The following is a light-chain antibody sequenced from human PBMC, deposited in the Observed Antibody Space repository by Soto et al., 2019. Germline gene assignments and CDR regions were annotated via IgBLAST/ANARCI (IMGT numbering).Light chain of an antibody. Sequence: QSVLTQPASVSGSPGQSITISCTGTSSDVGSYNLVSWYQQHPGKAPKLMIYEANKRPSGVSNRFSGSKSGHTASLTISGLQAEDDADYYCSSYTSTSTYVFGTGTKVTVL. J-gene: IGLJ1*01. CDR1: SSDVGSYNL. CDR2: EAN. CDR3: SSYTSTSTYV. V-gene: IGLV2-14*02.